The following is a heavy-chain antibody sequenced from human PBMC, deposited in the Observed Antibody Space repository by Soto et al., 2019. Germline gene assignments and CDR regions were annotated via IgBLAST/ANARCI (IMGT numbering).Heavy chain of an antibody. V-gene: IGHV4-39*07. CDR3: RRNSLALRKNNWLYP. Sequence: SQTLSLTCTVSGDSFISSDFYCGWLRHPPGKGLEWLGSISYFLSSYYNPPLKSRVTMSFDTSKNQFSLRLRSVSGADTALYFCRRNSLALRKNNWLYPWGDGIRVTVSS. CDR2: ISYFLSS. J-gene: IGHJ5*02. CDR1: GDSFISSDFY. D-gene: IGHD3-3*02.